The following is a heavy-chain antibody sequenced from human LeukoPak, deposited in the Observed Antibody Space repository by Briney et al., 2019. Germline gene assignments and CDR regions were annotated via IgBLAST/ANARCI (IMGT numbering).Heavy chain of an antibody. CDR2: FDPEDGET. CDR1: GYTLTELS. CDR3: AAQEYSYGQWDLTHFDY. V-gene: IGHV1-24*01. D-gene: IGHD5-18*01. J-gene: IGHJ4*02. Sequence: ASVKVSCKVSGYTLTELSMHWVRQAPGKGLEWMGGFDPEDGETIYAQKFQGRVTMTEDTSTDTAYMELSSLRSEDTAVYYCAAQEYSYGQWDLTHFDYWGRGTLVTVSS.